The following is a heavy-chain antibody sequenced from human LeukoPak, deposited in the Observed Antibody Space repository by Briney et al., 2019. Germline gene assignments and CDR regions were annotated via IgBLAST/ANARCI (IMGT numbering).Heavy chain of an antibody. CDR2: ISHDGTVT. CDR1: GFTFSSYG. CDR3: AKEGSQYASSWFDY. Sequence: TGGSLRLSCEASGFTFSSYGMQWVRQAPGMGPEWVSVISHDGTVTHYADSVKGRITISRDSSTNTLYLQMDSLRTEDTAVYYCAKEGSQYASSWFDYWGQGTLVTVSS. V-gene: IGHV3-30*18. D-gene: IGHD6-13*01. J-gene: IGHJ4*02.